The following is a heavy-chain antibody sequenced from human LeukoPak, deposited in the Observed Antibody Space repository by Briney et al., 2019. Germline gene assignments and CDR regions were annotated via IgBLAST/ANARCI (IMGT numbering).Heavy chain of an antibody. CDR1: GFIFSTYG. Sequence: GGSLRLSCAASGFIFSTYGMYWVRQAPGKGLERVAFIRHDGSIKNYADSVKGRSTISRDNSKNTLYLQMNSLRAEDTAVYYCAKDSLADIDYWGQGTLVTVSS. J-gene: IGHJ4*02. V-gene: IGHV3-30*02. D-gene: IGHD3-16*01. CDR3: AKDSLADIDY. CDR2: IRHDGSIK.